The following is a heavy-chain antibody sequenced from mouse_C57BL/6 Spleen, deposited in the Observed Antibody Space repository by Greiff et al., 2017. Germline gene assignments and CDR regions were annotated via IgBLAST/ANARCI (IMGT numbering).Heavy chain of an antibody. CDR1: GYTFTDYY. CDR3: ARGGLPHYYAMDY. J-gene: IGHJ4*01. CDR2: IIPNNGGT. V-gene: IGHV1-26*01. Sequence: EVQLQQSGPELVKPGASVKISCKASGYTFTDYYMNWVKQSHGKSLEWIGDIIPNNGGTSYNQKFKGKATLTVDKSSSTAYMELRSLTSEDAAVYYCARGGLPHYYAMDYWGQGTSVTVSS. D-gene: IGHD5-5*01.